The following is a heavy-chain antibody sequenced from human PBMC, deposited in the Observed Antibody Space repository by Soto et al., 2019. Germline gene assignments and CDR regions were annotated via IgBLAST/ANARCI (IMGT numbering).Heavy chain of an antibody. CDR3: VRQVFGVLHALVDV. V-gene: IGHV4-59*08. D-gene: IGHD3-10*02. Sequence: QVQLQESGPGLVKPSETLSLTCTVSSDSRSSHKWSWIRQPPGKGLEWIGYIDNGGGTSYNPSLRTRVTMSVDPSTLQFTLTLSSVTAAAMAVYYCVRQVFGVLHALVDVWGQGTMVTVSS. J-gene: IGHJ6*02. CDR1: SDSRSSHK. CDR2: IDNGGGT.